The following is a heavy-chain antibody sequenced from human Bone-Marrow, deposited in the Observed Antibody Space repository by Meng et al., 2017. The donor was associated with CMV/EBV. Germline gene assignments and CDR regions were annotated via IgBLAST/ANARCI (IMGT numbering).Heavy chain of an antibody. J-gene: IGHJ4*02. CDR2: MNPNSGNT. V-gene: IGHV1-8*01. CDR3: ARAVRQVVPAAIWYYFDY. CDR1: GGTFSSYA. Sequence: ASVKVSCKASGGTFSSYAISWVRQATGQGLEWMGWMNPNSGNTGYAQKFQGRVTMTRNTSISTAYMELSSLRSEDTAVYYCARAVRQVVPAAIWYYFDYWGQGPLVTVSS. D-gene: IGHD2-2*02.